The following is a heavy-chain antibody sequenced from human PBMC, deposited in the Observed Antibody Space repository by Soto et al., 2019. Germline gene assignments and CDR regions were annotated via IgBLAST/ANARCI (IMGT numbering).Heavy chain of an antibody. V-gene: IGHV4-59*01. CDR2: IYYSGST. Sequence: SETLSLTCTVSGGSISSYYWSWIRQPPGKGLEWIGYIYYSGSTNYNPSLKSRVTISVDTSKNQFSLKLSSVTAADTAVYYCARDSQQLGYYYYMDVWGKGTTVTVSS. J-gene: IGHJ6*03. CDR1: GGSISSYY. CDR3: ARDSQQLGYYYYMDV. D-gene: IGHD6-13*01.